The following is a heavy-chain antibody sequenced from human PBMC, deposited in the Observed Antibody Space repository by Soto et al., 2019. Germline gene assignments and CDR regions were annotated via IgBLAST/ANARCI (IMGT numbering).Heavy chain of an antibody. Sequence: EVQLLESGGGLVLPGGSLRLSCAGSGFTPTTTHLSWVRQPPGKGLEWVTTISGAASRTYYVDSVKGRFFISRDNSKNTVTLQMKNVTLDEPAVYYCATAFRYSDNWGQGTRVTVSS. J-gene: IGHJ4*02. CDR3: ATAFRYSDN. V-gene: IGHV3-23*01. D-gene: IGHD2-15*01. CDR1: GFTPTTTH. CDR2: ISGAASRT.